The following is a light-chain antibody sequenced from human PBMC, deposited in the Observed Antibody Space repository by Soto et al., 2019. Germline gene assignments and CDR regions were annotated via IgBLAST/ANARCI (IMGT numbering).Light chain of an antibody. CDR3: QQYSDYSA. CDR2: EAS. V-gene: IGKV1-5*03. CDR1: QSISNW. Sequence: DIQMTQSPSTLSASVGDRVTITCRASQSISNWLAWYQQKPGKAPKVLIYEASSLESGVPSRFSGSGSGTEFTPTISSLQPDDYATYYCQQYSDYSAFGQGTKVEIK. J-gene: IGKJ1*01.